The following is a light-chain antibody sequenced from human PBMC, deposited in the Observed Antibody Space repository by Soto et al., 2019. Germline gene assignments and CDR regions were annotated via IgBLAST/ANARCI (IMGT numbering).Light chain of an antibody. J-gene: IGLJ7*01. CDR1: SSDVGGYNY. V-gene: IGLV2-14*01. CDR2: DVS. CDR3: SSYTSSRPPV. Sequence: QSALTQPASVSGSPGQSITISCTGTSSDVGGYNYVSWYQQHPGKAPKLMIYDVSNRPSGVSNRFSGSKSGNTASLTISGLQAEGGADLYCSSYTSSRPPVFGTGTQLTVL.